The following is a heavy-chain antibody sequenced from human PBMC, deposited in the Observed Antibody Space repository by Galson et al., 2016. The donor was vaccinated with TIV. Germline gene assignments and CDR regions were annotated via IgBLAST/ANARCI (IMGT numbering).Heavy chain of an antibody. J-gene: IGHJ4*02. V-gene: IGHV1-69*01. CDR1: GVTFISFA. D-gene: IGHD3-22*01. CDR3: ARGEVYDSLDG. Sequence: KVSCKASGVTFISFAISWVRQAPGQGLEWMGGIIPIFRTVHYAQRFQGRVTITADESTSTAYMELSSLRSEDTAVYYCARGEVYDSLDGWGQGTLVTVSS. CDR2: IIPIFRTV.